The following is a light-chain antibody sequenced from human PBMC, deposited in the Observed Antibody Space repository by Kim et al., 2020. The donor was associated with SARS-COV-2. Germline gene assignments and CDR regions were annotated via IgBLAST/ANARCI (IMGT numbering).Light chain of an antibody. Sequence: SITISCTGTSSDVGGYNYVSWYQQHPGKAPKLMIYDVTNRPSGVSNRFSGSKSGNTASLTISGLQAEDEADYFCGSYSGSSTLHVVFGGGTQLTVL. CDR1: SSDVGGYNY. J-gene: IGLJ2*01. CDR2: DVT. CDR3: GSYSGSSTLHVV. V-gene: IGLV2-14*03.